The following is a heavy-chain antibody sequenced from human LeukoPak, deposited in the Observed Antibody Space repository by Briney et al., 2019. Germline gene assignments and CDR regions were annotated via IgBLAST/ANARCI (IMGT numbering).Heavy chain of an antibody. CDR2: IYYSGST. V-gene: IGHV4-31*03. J-gene: IGHJ5*02. CDR1: GGSISSGDYY. Sequence: PSETLSLTCTVSGGSISSGDYYWSWIRQHPGKGPEWIGYIYYSGSTYYNPSLKSRVTISVDTSKNQFSLRLSSVTAADTAVYYCARDLPWFDPWGQGTLVTVSS. CDR3: ARDLPWFDP.